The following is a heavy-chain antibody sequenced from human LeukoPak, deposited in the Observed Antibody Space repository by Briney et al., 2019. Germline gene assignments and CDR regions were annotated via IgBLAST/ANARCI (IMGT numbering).Heavy chain of an antibody. CDR1: GGSISSSSYY. V-gene: IGHV4-39*02. CDR2: IYYSGST. Sequence: SETLSLTCTVSGGSISSSSYYWGWIRQPPGKGLEWIGSIYYSGSTYYNPSLKSRVTISVDTSKNQFSLKLSSVTAADTAVYYCAREYSMGDLDYYYMDVWGKGTTVTVSS. J-gene: IGHJ6*03. D-gene: IGHD3-16*01. CDR3: AREYSMGDLDYYYMDV.